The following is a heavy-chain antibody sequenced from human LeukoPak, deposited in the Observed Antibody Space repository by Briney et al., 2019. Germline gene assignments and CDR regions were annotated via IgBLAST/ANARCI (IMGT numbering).Heavy chain of an antibody. D-gene: IGHD2-2*01. CDR3: ARAYCSSTSCQWGFDY. Sequence: SETLSLTCTVSGGSISSYYWNWIRQPAGKGLEWIGRIYTSGSTNYNPSLKSRVTMSIDTSKNQFSLKLSSVTAADTAVYYCARAYCSSTSCQWGFDYWGQGTLVTVSS. J-gene: IGHJ4*02. CDR2: IYTSGST. CDR1: GGSISSYY. V-gene: IGHV4-4*07.